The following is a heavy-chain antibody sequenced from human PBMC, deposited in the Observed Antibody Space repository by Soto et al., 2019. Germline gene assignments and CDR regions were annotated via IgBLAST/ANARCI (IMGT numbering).Heavy chain of an antibody. J-gene: IGHJ4*02. V-gene: IGHV1-69*13. CDR3: AKPRGYYDSSGYPTPDY. D-gene: IGHD3-22*01. Sequence: SVKVSCKASGGTFSSYAISWVRQAPGQGLEWMGGIIPIFGTANYAQKFQGRVTITADESTSTAYMEPSSLRAEDTAVYYCAKPRGYYDSSGYPTPDYWGQGTLVTVSS. CDR1: GGTFSSYA. CDR2: IIPIFGTA.